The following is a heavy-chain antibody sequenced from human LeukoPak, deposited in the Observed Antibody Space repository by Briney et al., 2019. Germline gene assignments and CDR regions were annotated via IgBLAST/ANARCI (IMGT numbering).Heavy chain of an antibody. CDR1: GRSFSGYY. D-gene: IGHD3-9*01. CDR2: INHSGST. J-gene: IGHJ5*02. Sequence: SETLSLTCAAYGRSFSGYYWSWIRQPPGKGLEWIGEINHSGSTNYNPSLKSRVTISVDTSKNQFSLKLSSVTAADTAVYYCARVRPRKYYDILTGYYKLNWFDPWGQGTLVTVSS. CDR3: ARVRPRKYYDILTGYYKLNWFDP. V-gene: IGHV4-34*01.